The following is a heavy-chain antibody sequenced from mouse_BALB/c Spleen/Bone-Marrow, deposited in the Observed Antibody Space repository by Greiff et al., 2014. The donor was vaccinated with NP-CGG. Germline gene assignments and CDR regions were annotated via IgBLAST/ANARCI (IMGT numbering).Heavy chain of an antibody. CDR2: ISGGGSYT. CDR3: ARHAYYDQTEVSFVY. J-gene: IGHJ3*01. D-gene: IGHD2-4*01. Sequence: EVQLVESGGGLVKSGGSLKLSCAASGFSFNSYGMPWVRQTPEKRLEWVGTISGGGSYTFYPDSVKGRFTISRDNAKNNLYLQPSSLRSEDTALYYCARHAYYDQTEVSFVYWGQGTLVTVSA. V-gene: IGHV5-9-2*01. CDR1: GFSFNSYG.